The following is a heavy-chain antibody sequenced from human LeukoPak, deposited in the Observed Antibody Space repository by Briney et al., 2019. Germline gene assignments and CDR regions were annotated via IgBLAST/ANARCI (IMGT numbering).Heavy chain of an antibody. D-gene: IGHD5-24*01. CDR3: ARVKERWLQSFDY. Sequence: GGSLRLSCAASGFTFSSCTMSWVRQAPGKGLEWVANIKQDGSEKYYVDSVKGRFTISRDNAKNSLYLQMNSLRAEDTAVYYCARVKERWLQSFDYWGQGTLVTVSS. CDR2: IKQDGSEK. V-gene: IGHV3-7*01. CDR1: GFTFSSCT. J-gene: IGHJ4*02.